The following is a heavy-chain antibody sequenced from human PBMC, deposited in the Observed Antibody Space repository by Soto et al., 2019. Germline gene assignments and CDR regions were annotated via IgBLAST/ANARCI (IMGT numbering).Heavy chain of an antibody. CDR2: ISYDGSNK. CDR3: AKCLQGGSGWYGYFQH. D-gene: IGHD6-19*01. CDR1: GFTFSSYG. Sequence: PGGSLRLSCAASGFTFSSYGMHWVRQAPGKGLEWVAVISYDGSNKYYADSVKGRFTISRDNSKNTLYLQMNSLRAEDTAVYYCAKCLQGGSGWYGYFQHWGQGTLVTVSS. V-gene: IGHV3-30*18. J-gene: IGHJ1*01.